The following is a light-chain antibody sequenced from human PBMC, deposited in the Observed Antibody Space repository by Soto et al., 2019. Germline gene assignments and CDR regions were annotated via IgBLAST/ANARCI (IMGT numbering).Light chain of an antibody. J-gene: IGKJ5*01. CDR1: QSISIS. Sequence: RMTQSPSSLAASVGDRVTITCRVSQSISISLNWYQLKPRKGPNLLMYGQSYLKSGVPTRFIGSGSGKDFTLNIISMHPAYFQKYYCQHTYTTPDSTFGQGTRLEIK. CDR2: GQS. V-gene: IGKV1-39*01. CDR3: QHTYTTPDST.